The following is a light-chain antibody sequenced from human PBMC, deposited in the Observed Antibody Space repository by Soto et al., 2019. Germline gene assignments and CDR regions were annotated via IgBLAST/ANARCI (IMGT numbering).Light chain of an antibody. Sequence: QSALTQPASVSGSPGQSITISCTGTSSDVGAYNYVSWYQQYPGNAPKLMIYDVSDRPSGVSNRFSASKSGNTASLTISGLQAEDEADYYCSSYTGSSTPMVFGGGTKVTVL. CDR1: SSDVGAYNY. J-gene: IGLJ2*01. V-gene: IGLV2-14*01. CDR3: SSYTGSSTPMV. CDR2: DVS.